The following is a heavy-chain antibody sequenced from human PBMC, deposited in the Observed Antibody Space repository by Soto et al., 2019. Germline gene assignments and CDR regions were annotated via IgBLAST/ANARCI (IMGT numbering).Heavy chain of an antibody. CDR2: VSYRGST. J-gene: IGHJ4*02. V-gene: IGHV4-59*01. D-gene: IGHD1-26*01. Sequence: SETLSLTCTVSGDSITDYFSSWFRQPPGKGLEWIGHVSYRGSTHYNPSLRSRATISVDASKNQFSPKLRSVTAADTAVYYCVRGDAEVWEVKYWGQGILVTVSS. CDR1: GDSITDYF. CDR3: VRGDAEVWEVKY.